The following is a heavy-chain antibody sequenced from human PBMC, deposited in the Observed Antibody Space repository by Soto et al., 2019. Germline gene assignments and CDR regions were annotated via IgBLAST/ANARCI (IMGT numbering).Heavy chain of an antibody. CDR2: IYWDDDK. J-gene: IGHJ4*02. CDR1: GFSLSTSGVG. D-gene: IGHD6-19*01. CDR3: AHTFDYSNGWYRDY. V-gene: IGHV2-5*02. Sequence: SGPTLVNPTQTLTLTCTFSGFSLSTSGVGVGWIRQPPGKALEWLTLIYWDDDKRYSPSLKSRLTVSKDTSKNQVVLTMTNMDPVDTATYYCAHTFDYSNGWYRDYWGQGTLVTVSS.